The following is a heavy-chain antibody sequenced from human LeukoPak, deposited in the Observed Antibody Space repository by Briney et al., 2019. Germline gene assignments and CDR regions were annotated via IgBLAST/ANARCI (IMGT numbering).Heavy chain of an antibody. V-gene: IGHV3-30*19. CDR3: ARDPAVDTAMGGDY. Sequence: GGSLRLSCAASGFTFSSYGMHWVRQAPGKGLEWVAVILSDGSKEFYTDSVKGRFTISRDNSKNTLYLQMNSLRAEDTAVYYCARDPAVDTAMGGDYWGQGTLVTVSS. D-gene: IGHD5-18*01. CDR2: ILSDGSKE. CDR1: GFTFSSYG. J-gene: IGHJ4*02.